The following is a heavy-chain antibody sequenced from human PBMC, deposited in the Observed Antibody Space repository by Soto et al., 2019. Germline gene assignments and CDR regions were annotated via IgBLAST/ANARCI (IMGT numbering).Heavy chain of an antibody. CDR3: TRDPIDIVEPLI. CDR1: GFTFGDDA. J-gene: IGHJ3*02. CDR2: IRSKAYGGTT. V-gene: IGHV3-49*03. D-gene: IGHD2-15*01. Sequence: PGGSLRLSCTASGFTFGDDAMSWFRQAPGKGLEWVGFIRSKAYGGTTEYAASVKGRFTISRDDSKSIAYLQMNSLKTEDTAVYYCTRDPIDIVEPLIWGQGTMVTVSS.